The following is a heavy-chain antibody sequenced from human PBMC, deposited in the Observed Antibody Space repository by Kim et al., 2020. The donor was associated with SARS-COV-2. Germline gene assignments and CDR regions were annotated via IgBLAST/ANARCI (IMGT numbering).Heavy chain of an antibody. CDR3: ARDRFARGMDV. J-gene: IGHJ6*02. CDR1: GFTVSSNY. Sequence: GGSLRLSCAASGFTVSSNYMTWVRQAPGKGLEWVSVIYSGGSTYYADSVKGRFTISRDNSKNTLYLQMNSLRAEDTAVYYCARDRFARGMDVWGQGTTVTVSS. V-gene: IGHV3-53*01. CDR2: IYSGGST. D-gene: IGHD3-16*01.